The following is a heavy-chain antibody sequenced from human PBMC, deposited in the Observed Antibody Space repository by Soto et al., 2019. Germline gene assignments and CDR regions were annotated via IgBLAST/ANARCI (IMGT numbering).Heavy chain of an antibody. CDR2: IIPILGIA. CDR1: GGTFSSYT. Sequence: QVQLVQSGAEVKKPGSSVKVSCKASGGTFSSYTISWVRQAPGQGLEWMGRIIPILGIANYAQKFQGRVTXTXXKSTSTAYMELSSLRSEDTAVYYCARGRTTVTFDYWGQGTLVTVSS. J-gene: IGHJ4*02. D-gene: IGHD4-17*01. CDR3: ARGRTTVTFDY. V-gene: IGHV1-69*02.